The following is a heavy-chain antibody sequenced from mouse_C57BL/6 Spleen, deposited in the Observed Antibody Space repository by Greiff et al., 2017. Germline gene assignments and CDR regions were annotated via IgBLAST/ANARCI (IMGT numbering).Heavy chain of an antibody. CDR1: GYSFTDYN. J-gene: IGHJ1*03. CDR3: ARNYYGSSYVGDWYCDV. Sequence: VQLLQSGPELVKPGASVKISCKASGYSFTDYNMNWVKQSTGKSLEWIGVINPNYGTTSYNQKFKGKATLTVDHSSSTDYLQLNSLTSEDSAVYYCARNYYGSSYVGDWYCDVWGTGTTVTVS. D-gene: IGHD1-1*01. CDR2: INPNYGTT. V-gene: IGHV1-39*01.